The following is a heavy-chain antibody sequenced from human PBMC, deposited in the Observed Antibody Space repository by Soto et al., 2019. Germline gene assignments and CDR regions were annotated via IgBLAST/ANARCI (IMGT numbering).Heavy chain of an antibody. CDR2: IWYDGSNK. J-gene: IGHJ3*02. Sequence: GGSLRLSCAASGFTFSSYGMHWVRQAPGKGLEWVAVIWYDGSNKYYADSVKGRFTISRDNSKNTLYLQMNSLRAEDTAVYYYAKDIGLEDIVVVVAATHDAFDIWGQGTMVTVSS. D-gene: IGHD2-15*01. CDR3: AKDIGLEDIVVVVAATHDAFDI. CDR1: GFTFSSYG. V-gene: IGHV3-33*06.